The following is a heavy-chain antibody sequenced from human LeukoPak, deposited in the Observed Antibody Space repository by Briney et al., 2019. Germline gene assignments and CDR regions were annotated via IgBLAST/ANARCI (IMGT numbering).Heavy chain of an antibody. V-gene: IGHV4-61*08. CDR3: AKGHDYYDSSGYSV. CDR1: GGSISSGGYY. Sequence: SETLSLTCTVSGGSISSGGYYWSWIRQHPGKGLEWIGYIYYSGSTNYNPSLKSRVAISVDTSKNQFSLKLSSVTAADTAVCYCAKGHDYYDSSGYSVWGQGTLVTVSS. J-gene: IGHJ4*02. CDR2: IYYSGST. D-gene: IGHD3-22*01.